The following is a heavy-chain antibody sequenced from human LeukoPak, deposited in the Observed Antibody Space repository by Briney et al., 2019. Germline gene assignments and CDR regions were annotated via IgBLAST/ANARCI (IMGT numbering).Heavy chain of an antibody. Sequence: SETLSLTCTVSGGSISSGDYYWSWIRQPPGKGLEWIGYIYYSGSTYYNPSLKSRVTISVDTSKNQFSLKLSSVTAADTAVYYCARKAYYYGSGSGFDYWGQGTLVTVSS. CDR3: ARKAYYYGSGSGFDY. V-gene: IGHV4-30-4*01. CDR1: GGSISSGDYY. CDR2: IYYSGST. D-gene: IGHD3-10*01. J-gene: IGHJ4*02.